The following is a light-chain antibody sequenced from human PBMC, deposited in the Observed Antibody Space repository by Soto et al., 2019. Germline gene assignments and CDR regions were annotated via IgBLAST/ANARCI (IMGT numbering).Light chain of an antibody. CDR1: SSNIGAGYD. J-gene: IGLJ3*02. Sequence: QLVLTQPPSVSGAPGQRVTISCTGSSSNIGAGYDVHWYQQLPGTAPKLLIYGNSNRPSGVPDRFSGSKSGTSASLAITGLRAEDEADYYCQSYDSSLSGFWVFGGGTKLTVL. CDR3: QSYDSSLSGFWV. V-gene: IGLV1-40*01. CDR2: GNS.